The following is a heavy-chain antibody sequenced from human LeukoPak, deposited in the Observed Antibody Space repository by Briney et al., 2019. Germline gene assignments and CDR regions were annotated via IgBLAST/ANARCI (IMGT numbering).Heavy chain of an antibody. CDR3: ARDQLFDY. V-gene: IGHV3-7*05. CDR1: GFTFSRFC. Sequence: PGESLRLSCAASGFTFSRFCMSWVRQAPGKGLEWVANIKQDGSEKNYVDSVKGRFTVSRDNAKNSLFLEMNSLRAEDTAVYYCARDQLFDYWGQGTLVTVSS. J-gene: IGHJ4*02. CDR2: IKQDGSEK. D-gene: IGHD1-1*01.